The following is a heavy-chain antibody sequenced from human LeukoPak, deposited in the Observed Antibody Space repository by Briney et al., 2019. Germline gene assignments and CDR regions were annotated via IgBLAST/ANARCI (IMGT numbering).Heavy chain of an antibody. D-gene: IGHD6-13*01. Sequence: SETLSLTCTVSGGSISSYYWSWIRQPPGKGLEWIGYIYYSGSTNYNPSLKSRVTISVDTSKNQFSLKLSSVTAADTAVYYCAREGYGYSSGGYDKWGQGTLVTVP. CDR3: AREGYGYSSGGYDK. V-gene: IGHV4-59*01. J-gene: IGHJ4*02. CDR2: IYYSGST. CDR1: GGSISSYY.